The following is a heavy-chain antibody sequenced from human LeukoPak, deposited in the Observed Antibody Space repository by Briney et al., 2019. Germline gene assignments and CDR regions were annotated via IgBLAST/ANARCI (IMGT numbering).Heavy chain of an antibody. V-gene: IGHV3-11*01. J-gene: IGHJ6*03. CDR3: ARAARWTNYGYYYYLDG. Sequence: GGSLRLSCAASGFTFSDYYMSWIRQAPGKGLEWVSYISSSGSTIYYADSVKGRFTISRDNAKNSLYLQMNSLRAEDTAVYYWARAARWTNYGYYYYLDGWGKGTTVTVFS. D-gene: IGHD4-17*01. CDR2: ISSSGSTI. CDR1: GFTFSDYY.